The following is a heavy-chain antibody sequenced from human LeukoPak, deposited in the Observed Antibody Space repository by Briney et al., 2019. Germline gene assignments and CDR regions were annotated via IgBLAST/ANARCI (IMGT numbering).Heavy chain of an antibody. J-gene: IGHJ6*03. Sequence: ASVKVSCKASGYTFTSYYMHWVRQAPGQGLEWMGIINPSGGSTSYAQKFQGRVTMTRDTSTSTVYMELSSLRSEDTAVYYCAINAYYYGSGSSDYYYYYMDVWGKGTTVTISS. D-gene: IGHD3-10*01. V-gene: IGHV1-46*01. CDR1: GYTFTSYY. CDR3: AINAYYYGSGSSDYYYYYMDV. CDR2: INPSGGST.